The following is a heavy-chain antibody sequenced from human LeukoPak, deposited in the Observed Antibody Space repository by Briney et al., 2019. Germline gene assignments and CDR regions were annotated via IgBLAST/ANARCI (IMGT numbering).Heavy chain of an antibody. D-gene: IGHD4-17*01. J-gene: IGHJ5*02. CDR3: ARGATDKYTVTT. Sequence: SETLSLTCTVSGGSISSYYWSWIRQPPGKGLEWIGYIYYSGSTNYNPSLESRVTISVDTSKNQFSLKLSSVTAADTAVYYCARGATDKYTVTTWGQGTLVTVSS. CDR2: IYYSGST. CDR1: GGSISSYY. V-gene: IGHV4-59*01.